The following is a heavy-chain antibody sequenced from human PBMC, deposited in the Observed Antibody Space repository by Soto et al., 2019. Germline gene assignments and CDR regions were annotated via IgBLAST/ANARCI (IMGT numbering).Heavy chain of an antibody. CDR2: IYTSGNT. D-gene: IGHD3-22*01. V-gene: IGHV4-4*07. CDR3: ARDWARPIGGDSSGYYGYFYYYGMDV. Sequence: PSETLSLTCTFSGGSISSYYWIWIRQPAGKGLEWIGRIYTSGNTNYNPSLKSRVTMSVDTSKNQLYLKLSSVTAADTAVYYCARDWARPIGGDSSGYYGYFYYYGMDVWGQGTTVTVSS. CDR1: GGSISSYY. J-gene: IGHJ6*02.